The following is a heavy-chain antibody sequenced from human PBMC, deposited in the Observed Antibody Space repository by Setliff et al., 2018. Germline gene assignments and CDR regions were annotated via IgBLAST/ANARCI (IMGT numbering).Heavy chain of an antibody. D-gene: IGHD3-10*01. J-gene: IGHJ4*02. CDR2: IHSSGNT. CDR3: ARSLSSGSYWNPRPFYSDS. Sequence: SETLSLTCTVSGGSISTYYWSWIRQPPGKGLEWIGYIHSSGNTNYHPSLRSRVTISRDTSKNQFSLKLTSVTAADTAVYFCARSLSSGSYWNPRPFYSDSWGQGTLVTVSS. CDR1: GGSISTYY. V-gene: IGHV4-4*08.